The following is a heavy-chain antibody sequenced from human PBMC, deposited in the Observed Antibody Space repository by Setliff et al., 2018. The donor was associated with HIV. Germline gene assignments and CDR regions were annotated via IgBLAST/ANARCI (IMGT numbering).Heavy chain of an antibody. CDR2: INPNSGGT. V-gene: IGHV1-2*06. J-gene: IGHJ4*02. CDR3: ARDRVAARLYFDY. D-gene: IGHD6-6*01. CDR1: GYTFTGYY. Sequence: ASVKVSCKASGYTFTGYYMHWVRQAPGQGLEWMGRINPNSGGTNYAQKFQGRVTMTRDTSISTAYMELSRLRSDDTAVYYCARDRVAARLYFDYWGQGTLVTVSS.